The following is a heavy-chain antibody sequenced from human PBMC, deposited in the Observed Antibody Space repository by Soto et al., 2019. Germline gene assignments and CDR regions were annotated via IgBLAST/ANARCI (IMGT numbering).Heavy chain of an antibody. J-gene: IGHJ5*02. CDR3: ATAFYSGSYYSWFDP. CDR1: GYTLTELS. V-gene: IGHV1-24*01. Sequence: GASVKVSCKVSGYTLTELSMHWVRQAPGKGLEWMGGFDPEDGETIYAQKLQGRVTMTEDTSTDTAYMELSSLRSEDTAVYYCATAFYSGSYYSWFDPWGQGTLVTVSS. D-gene: IGHD1-26*01. CDR2: FDPEDGET.